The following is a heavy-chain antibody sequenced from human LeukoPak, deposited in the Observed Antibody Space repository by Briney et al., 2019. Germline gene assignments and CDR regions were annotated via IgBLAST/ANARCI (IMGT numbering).Heavy chain of an antibody. V-gene: IGHV3-21*04. J-gene: IGHJ4*02. D-gene: IGHD1-26*01. Sequence: GGSLRLSCAASGFTFSSYSMNWVRQAPGKGLEWVSSISSSSSYIYYADSVKGRFTISRDNSKNTLYLQMNSLRAEDTAVYYCAKDLKWELPSYFDYWGQGTLVTVSS. CDR1: GFTFSSYS. CDR2: ISSSSSYI. CDR3: AKDLKWELPSYFDY.